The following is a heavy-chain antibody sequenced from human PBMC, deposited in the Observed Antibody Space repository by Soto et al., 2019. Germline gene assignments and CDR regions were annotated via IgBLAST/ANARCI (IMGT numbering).Heavy chain of an antibody. CDR1: GFTFSSYA. Sequence: PGGSLRFSCAASGFTFSSYAMSWVRQAPGKGLEWVSAISGSGGSTYYADSVKGRFTISRDNSKNTLYLQMNSLRAEDTAVYYCAKDSSGSYLTAFDYWGQGTLVTVSS. CDR2: ISGSGGST. V-gene: IGHV3-23*01. D-gene: IGHD1-26*01. J-gene: IGHJ4*02. CDR3: AKDSSGSYLTAFDY.